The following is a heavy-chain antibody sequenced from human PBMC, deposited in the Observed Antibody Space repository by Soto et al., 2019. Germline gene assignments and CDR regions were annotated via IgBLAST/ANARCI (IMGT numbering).Heavy chain of an antibody. CDR1: GFTFNTYN. V-gene: IGHV3-21*01. J-gene: IGHJ6*02. CDR3: ARAVRDTLVQPTAIGLHYYAGMDV. Sequence: EVQLVESGGGLVEPGGSLRLSCVASGFTFNTYNMNWVRQAPGKGLEWVSSISTSSSYIYHADSLKGRFTISRDNAKNSLFLQMNSLRAEDTAVYYCARAVRDTLVQPTAIGLHYYAGMDVWGQGTTVTVSS. D-gene: IGHD2-15*01. CDR2: ISTSSSYI.